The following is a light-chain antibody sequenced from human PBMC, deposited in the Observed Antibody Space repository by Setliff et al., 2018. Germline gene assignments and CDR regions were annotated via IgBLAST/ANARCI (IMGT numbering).Light chain of an antibody. CDR3: SSYSSSNIPFV. J-gene: IGLJ1*01. Sequence: QSVLAQPASVSGSPGQSITISCTGTDSDVGGFNLVSWYQQHPGKAPKFMIYDVSNRPSGVSNRFSGSKSGSTASLTISGLQAEDEADYYCSSYSSSNIPFVFGTGTKVTVL. V-gene: IGLV2-14*03. CDR1: DSDVGGFNL. CDR2: DVS.